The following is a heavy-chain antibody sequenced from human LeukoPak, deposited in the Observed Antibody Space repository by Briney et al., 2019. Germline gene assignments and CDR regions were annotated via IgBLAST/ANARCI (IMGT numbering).Heavy chain of an antibody. CDR2: IYPGDSDT. Sequence: GESLKISCKGSGYSFTGYWIGWVRQMPGKGLEWMGIIYPGDSDTRYSPSFQGQVTISADKSISTAYLQWSSLKASDTAMYYCARGGYYDILTGYQTGNFDYWGQGTLVTVSS. D-gene: IGHD3-9*01. V-gene: IGHV5-51*01. CDR3: ARGGYYDILTGYQTGNFDY. J-gene: IGHJ4*02. CDR1: GYSFTGYW.